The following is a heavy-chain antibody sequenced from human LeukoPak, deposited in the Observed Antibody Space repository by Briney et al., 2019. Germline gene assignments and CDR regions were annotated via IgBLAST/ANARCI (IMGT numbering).Heavy chain of an antibody. V-gene: IGHV3-48*04. CDR2: ISTSGNTI. Sequence: GGSLRLSCAASGFTFSSYWMNWVRQAPGKGLEWVSYISTSGNTIYYADSVKGRFTISRDNAKNSLYLQMNSLRAEDTAVYYCATMYRYYFDYWGQGTLVTVSS. CDR3: ATMYRYYFDY. CDR1: GFTFSSYW. J-gene: IGHJ4*02. D-gene: IGHD1-26*01.